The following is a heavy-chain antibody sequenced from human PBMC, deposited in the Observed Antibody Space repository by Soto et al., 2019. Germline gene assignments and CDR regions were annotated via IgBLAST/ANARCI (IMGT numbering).Heavy chain of an antibody. Sequence: QLQLQESGPGLVKPSETLSLTCTVSGGSISSSSYYWGWIRQPPGKGLEWIGSIYYSGSTYYNPSLKSRVTISVDTSKNQFSLKLSSVTAADTAVYYCARQTVAGFYYFDYWGQGTLVTVSS. V-gene: IGHV4-39*01. CDR3: ARQTVAGFYYFDY. CDR2: IYYSGST. CDR1: GGSISSSSYY. D-gene: IGHD6-19*01. J-gene: IGHJ4*02.